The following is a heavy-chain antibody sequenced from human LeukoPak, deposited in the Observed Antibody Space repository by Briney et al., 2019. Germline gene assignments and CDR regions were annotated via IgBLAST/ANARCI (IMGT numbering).Heavy chain of an antibody. CDR3: ARSLRNGYSYGYIDY. D-gene: IGHD5-18*01. CDR1: GGSISSGDYY. CDR2: INHSGST. V-gene: IGHV4-39*07. J-gene: IGHJ4*02. Sequence: SETLSLTCTVSGGSISSGDYYWSWIRQPPGKGLEWIGEINHSGSTNYNPSLKSRVTISVDTSKNQFSLKLSSVTAADTAVYYCARSLRNGYSYGYIDYWGQGTLVTVSS.